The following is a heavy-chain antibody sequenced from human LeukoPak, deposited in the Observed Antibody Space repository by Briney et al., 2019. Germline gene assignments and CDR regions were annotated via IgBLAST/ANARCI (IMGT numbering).Heavy chain of an antibody. CDR3: ARYYGSGSLDY. CDR1: GFTFSDYG. Sequence: GGSLRLSCAASGFTFSDYGMHWVRQALGKGLEWVALISYDGSNKYYADSVKGRFTISRDTSKNTLHLQMDSLRVEDTAMYYCARYYGSGSLDYWGQGTLVTVSS. CDR2: ISYDGSNK. D-gene: IGHD3-10*01. J-gene: IGHJ4*02. V-gene: IGHV3-30*03.